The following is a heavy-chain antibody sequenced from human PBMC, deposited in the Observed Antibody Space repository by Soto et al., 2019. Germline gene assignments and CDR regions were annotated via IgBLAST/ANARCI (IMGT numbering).Heavy chain of an antibody. D-gene: IGHD2-2*01. CDR2: ISYDGSNT. J-gene: IGHJ4*02. CDR1: GFTFSTYA. CDR3: ARDQGRSITCQLDY. Sequence: PGGSLRLSCAVSGFTFSTYAMHWVRQAPGKGLEWVAVISYDGSNTSYADSVKGRFTISRDNMLYLQMNSLRAEDTAVYYCARDQGRSITCQLDYWGQGTLVTVSS. V-gene: IGHV3-30-3*01.